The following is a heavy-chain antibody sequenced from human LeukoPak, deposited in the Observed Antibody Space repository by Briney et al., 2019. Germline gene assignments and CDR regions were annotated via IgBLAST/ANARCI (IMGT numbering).Heavy chain of an antibody. V-gene: IGHV1-18*01. D-gene: IGHD3-22*01. CDR2: ISAYNGNT. Sequence: ASVKVSCKASGGTFSSYGISWVRQAPGQGLEWMGWISAYNGNTNYAQKLQGRVTMTTDTPTSTAYMELRSLRSDDTAVYYCARGGYPSYYYYGMDVWGQGTTVTVSS. CDR3: ARGGYPSYYYYGMDV. CDR1: GGTFSSYG. J-gene: IGHJ6*02.